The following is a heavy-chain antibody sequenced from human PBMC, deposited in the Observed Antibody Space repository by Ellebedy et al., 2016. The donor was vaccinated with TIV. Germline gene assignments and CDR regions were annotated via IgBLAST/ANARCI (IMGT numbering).Heavy chain of an antibody. CDR3: ARTDYGDYPYYFDY. V-gene: IGHV1-2*02. CDR1: GYTFTGYY. CDR2: INPNSGGT. Sequence: ASVKVSXKASGYTFTGYYMHWVRQAPGQGLEWMGWINPNSGGTNYAQKFQGRVTMTRDTSISTAYMELSRLRSDDTAVYYCARTDYGDYPYYFDYWGQGTLVTVSS. J-gene: IGHJ4*02. D-gene: IGHD4-17*01.